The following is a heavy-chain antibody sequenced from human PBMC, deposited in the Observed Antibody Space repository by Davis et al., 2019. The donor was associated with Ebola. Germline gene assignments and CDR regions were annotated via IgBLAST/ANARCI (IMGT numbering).Heavy chain of an antibody. CDR1: GGTFSSYA. D-gene: IGHD2-2*01. CDR2: IIPIFGTA. Sequence: AASVKISCKASGGTFSSYAISWVRQAPGQGLEWMGGIIPIFGTANYAQKFQGRVTITADESTSTAYTELSSLRSEDTAVYYCARDPIALVVPAASNYYYYGMGVWGQGTTVTVSS. CDR3: ARDPIALVVPAASNYYYYGMGV. V-gene: IGHV1-69*13. J-gene: IGHJ6*02.